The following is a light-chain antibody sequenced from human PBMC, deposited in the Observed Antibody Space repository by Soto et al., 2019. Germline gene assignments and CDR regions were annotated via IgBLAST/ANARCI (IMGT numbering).Light chain of an antibody. CDR2: GAS. Sequence: EIVLTQSPASLSLSPGERATLSCRASQSVDSYLVWYQQKPGQAPRLLIYGASSRATGIPDRFSGSGSGTDFTLTISRLEPEDFAVYYCQQYGSSPSWTFGQGTKVDIK. CDR1: QSVDSY. CDR3: QQYGSSPSWT. J-gene: IGKJ1*01. V-gene: IGKV3-20*01.